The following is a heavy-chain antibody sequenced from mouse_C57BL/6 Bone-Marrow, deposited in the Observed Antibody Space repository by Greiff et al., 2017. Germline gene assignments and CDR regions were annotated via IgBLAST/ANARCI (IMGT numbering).Heavy chain of an antibody. CDR3: ARGTTVARHYYAMDY. D-gene: IGHD1-1*01. CDR1: GFTFSDYG. J-gene: IGHJ4*01. CDR2: ISSGSSTI. Sequence: EVQLVESGGGLVKPGGSLKLSCAASGFTFSDYGMHWVRQAPEKGLEWVAYISSGSSTIYYADTVKGRFTISRDNAKNTRFLQMTSLRSEDTAMYYCARGTTVARHYYAMDYWGQGTSVTVSS. V-gene: IGHV5-17*01.